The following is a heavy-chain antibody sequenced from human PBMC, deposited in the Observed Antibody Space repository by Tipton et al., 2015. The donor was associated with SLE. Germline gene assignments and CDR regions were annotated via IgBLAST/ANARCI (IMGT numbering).Heavy chain of an antibody. V-gene: IGHV4-39*07. CDR1: GGPISSSDYY. Sequence: TLSLTCTVSGGPISSSDYYWGWIRQPPGKDLEWIGSIFYSGHTYYNPSLKSRVTVSVDTSKNQFSLKLSSVTAADTAVYYCARGYSGGWGQGTLVTVSS. CDR3: ARGYSGG. D-gene: IGHD3-10*01. J-gene: IGHJ4*02. CDR2: IFYSGHT.